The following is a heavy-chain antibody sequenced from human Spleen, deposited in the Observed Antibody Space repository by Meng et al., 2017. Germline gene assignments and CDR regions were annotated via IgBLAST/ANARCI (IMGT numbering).Heavy chain of an antibody. CDR1: GGSISSSNW. Sequence: VQRQGPGPGLVKPSGTLALTCAVSGGSISSSNWWSWVRQPPGKGLEWIGEIYHSGSTNYNPSLKSRVTISVDKSKNQFSLKLSSVTAADTAVYYCASGPRGPDQMYYFDSWGQGTLVTVSS. J-gene: IGHJ4*02. CDR3: ASGPRGPDQMYYFDS. D-gene: IGHD1-14*01. V-gene: IGHV4-4*02. CDR2: IYHSGST.